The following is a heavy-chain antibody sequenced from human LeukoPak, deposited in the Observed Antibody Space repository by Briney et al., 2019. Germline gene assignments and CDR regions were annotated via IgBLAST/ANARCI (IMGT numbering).Heavy chain of an antibody. D-gene: IGHD3-10*01. J-gene: IGHJ4*02. CDR1: GGSFSGYY. CDR3: AGYYGSGSGLDY. CDR2: INHSGST. Sequence: KAPETLSLTCAVYGGSFSGYYWSWIRQPPGKGLEWIGEINHSGSTNYNPSLKSRVTISVDTSKNQFSLKLSSVTAADTAVYYCAGYYGSGSGLDYWGQGTLVTVSS. V-gene: IGHV4-34*01.